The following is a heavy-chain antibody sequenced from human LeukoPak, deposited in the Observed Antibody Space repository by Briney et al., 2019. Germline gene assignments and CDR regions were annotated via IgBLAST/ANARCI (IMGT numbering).Heavy chain of an antibody. J-gene: IGHJ6*02. CDR1: GFTFSTYA. CDR3: AKDARVGGGGMDV. CDR2: ISSVGDKT. V-gene: IGHV3-23*01. Sequence: GGSLRLSCAASGFTFSTYAMTWVRQAPGKGLEWVSLISSVGDKTYYADSVKGRFTISRDNSKNTLSLQMNSLRAEDTAIYYCAKDARVGGGGMDVWGQGTPVTVSS. D-gene: IGHD1-26*01.